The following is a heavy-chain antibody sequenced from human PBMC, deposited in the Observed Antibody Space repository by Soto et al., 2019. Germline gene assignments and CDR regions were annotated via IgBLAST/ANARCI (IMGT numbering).Heavy chain of an antibody. J-gene: IGHJ5*02. D-gene: IGHD3-22*01. CDR3: ARVYRSSYYYDSSGYYYGWFDP. CDR1: GGSISSGGYY. Sequence: QVQLQESGPGLVKPSQTLSLTCTVSGGSISSGGYYWSWIRQHPGKGLEWIGYIYYSGSTYYNPSLKSRVIISVDSSKNQFSLKLSSVTAADTAVYYCARVYRSSYYYDSSGYYYGWFDPWGQGTLVTVSS. CDR2: IYYSGST. V-gene: IGHV4-31*03.